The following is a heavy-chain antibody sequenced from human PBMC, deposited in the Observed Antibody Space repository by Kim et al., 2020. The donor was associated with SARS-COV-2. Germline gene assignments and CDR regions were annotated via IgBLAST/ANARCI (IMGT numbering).Heavy chain of an antibody. V-gene: IGHV7-4-1*02. J-gene: IGHJ4*02. CDR1: GYTFTSYA. D-gene: IGHD3-9*01. CDR3: ARGGDSPLRYFDWLLSFDY. Sequence: ASVKVSCKASGYTFTSYAMNWVRQAPGQGLEWMGWINTNTGNPTYAQGFTGRFVFSLDTSVSTAYLQISSLKAEDTAVYYCARGGDSPLRYFDWLLSFDYWGQGTLVTVSS. CDR2: INTNTGNP.